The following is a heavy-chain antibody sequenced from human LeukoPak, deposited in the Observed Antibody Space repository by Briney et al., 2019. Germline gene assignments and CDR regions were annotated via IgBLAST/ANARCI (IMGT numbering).Heavy chain of an antibody. V-gene: IGHV4-30-4*01. Sequence: SQTLSLTCTVSGGSISSGDYYWSWIRQPPGKGLEWIGYIYYSGSTYYNPSLKSRVTISVDTSKNQFSLKLSSVTAADTAVYYCARGVVVVPAATNNWFGPWGQGTLVTVSS. CDR2: IYYSGST. D-gene: IGHD2-2*01. J-gene: IGHJ5*02. CDR3: ARGVVVVPAATNNWFGP. CDR1: GGSISSGDYY.